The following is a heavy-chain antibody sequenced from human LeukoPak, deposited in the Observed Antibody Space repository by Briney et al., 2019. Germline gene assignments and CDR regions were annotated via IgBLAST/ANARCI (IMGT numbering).Heavy chain of an antibody. V-gene: IGHV3-30*02. Sequence: GGSLRLSCAASGFTFSSYGMHWVRQAPGKGLEWVAFIRYDGSNKYYADSVKGRFTISRDNSKNTLYLQMNSLRAEDTAVYYCAKRGSYFMVGAFDIWGQGTMVTVSS. D-gene: IGHD1-26*01. CDR2: IRYDGSNK. J-gene: IGHJ3*02. CDR3: AKRGSYFMVGAFDI. CDR1: GFTFSSYG.